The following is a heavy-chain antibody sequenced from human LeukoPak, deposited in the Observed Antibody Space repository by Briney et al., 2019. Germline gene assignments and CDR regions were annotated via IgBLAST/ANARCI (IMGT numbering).Heavy chain of an antibody. CDR2: ISWNSGSI. Sequence: GGSLRLSCAASGFTFDDYAMHWVRQAPGKGLEWASGISWNSGSIGYADSVKGRFTISRDNAKNSLYLQMNSLRAEDMALYYCAKGPYSSGWYYFDYWGQGTLVTVSS. D-gene: IGHD6-19*01. CDR1: GFTFDDYA. CDR3: AKGPYSSGWYYFDY. J-gene: IGHJ4*02. V-gene: IGHV3-9*03.